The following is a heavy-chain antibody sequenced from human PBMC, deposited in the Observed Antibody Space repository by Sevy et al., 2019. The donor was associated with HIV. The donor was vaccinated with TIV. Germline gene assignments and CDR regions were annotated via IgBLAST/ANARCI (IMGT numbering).Heavy chain of an antibody. CDR2: IWYDGSNK. CDR3: ARDRDSSGYSYAFDI. D-gene: IGHD3-22*01. Sequence: GGSLRLSCAASGFTFSSYGTHWVRQAPGKGLEWVAVIWYDGSNKYYADSVKGRFTISRDNSKNTLYLQMNSLRAEDTAVYYCARDRDSSGYSYAFDIWGQGTMVTVSS. V-gene: IGHV3-33*01. CDR1: GFTFSSYG. J-gene: IGHJ3*02.